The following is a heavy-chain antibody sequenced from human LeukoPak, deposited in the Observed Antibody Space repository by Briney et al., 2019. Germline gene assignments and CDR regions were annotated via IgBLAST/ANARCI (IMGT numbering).Heavy chain of an antibody. CDR2: INHSGST. CDR3: ARGQYYYDSSGYYPHFDY. V-gene: IGHV4-34*01. D-gene: IGHD3-22*01. J-gene: IGHJ4*02. Sequence: SETLSLTCAVYGGSFSGYYWSWIRQPPGKGLEWIGEINHSGSTNYNPSLKSRVTISVDTSKNQFSLKLSSVTAADTAVYYCARGQYYYDSSGYYPHFDYWGQGTLVTVSS. CDR1: GGSFSGYY.